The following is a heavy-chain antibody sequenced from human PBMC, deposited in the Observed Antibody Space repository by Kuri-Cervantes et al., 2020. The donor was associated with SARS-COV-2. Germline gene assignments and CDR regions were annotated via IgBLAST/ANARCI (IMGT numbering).Heavy chain of an antibody. V-gene: IGHV1-18*01. CDR1: GYTFTSYG. CDR2: ISAYNGNT. D-gene: IGHD2-15*01. J-gene: IGHJ6*02. Sequence: ASVKVSCKASGYTFTSYGISWVRQAPGQGLEWMGWISAYNGNTNYAQKLQGRVTMTTDTSTSTAYLQWSSLKASDTAMYYCARRRAYCSGGSCYGMDVWGQGTTVTVSS. CDR3: ARRRAYCSGGSCYGMDV.